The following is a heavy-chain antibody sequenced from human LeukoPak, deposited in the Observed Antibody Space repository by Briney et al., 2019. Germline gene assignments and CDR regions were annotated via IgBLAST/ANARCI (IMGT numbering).Heavy chain of an antibody. V-gene: IGHV1-69*05. D-gene: IGHD2-15*01. CDR1: GGTFSSYA. J-gene: IGHJ4*02. Sequence: SVKVSCKASGGTFSSYAISWVRQAPGQGLERMGGIIPIFGTANYAQKFQGRVTITTDESTSTAYMELSGLRSEDTAVYYCAGYCSGGSCYDLYFDYWGQGTLVTVSS. CDR2: IIPIFGTA. CDR3: AGYCSGGSCYDLYFDY.